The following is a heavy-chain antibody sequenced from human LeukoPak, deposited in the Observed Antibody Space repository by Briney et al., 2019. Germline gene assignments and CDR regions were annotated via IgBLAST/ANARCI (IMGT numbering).Heavy chain of an antibody. D-gene: IGHD5-18*01. Sequence: GGSLRLSCAASGFTSSSYGMSWVRQAPGKGLECVSPISGSGGSTYYADSVKGRFTISRDNSKNTLYLQMNSLRAEDTAVYYCARGRDTGRQYYFDYWGQGTLVTVSS. CDR1: GFTSSSYG. CDR2: ISGSGGST. V-gene: IGHV3-23*01. CDR3: ARGRDTGRQYYFDY. J-gene: IGHJ4*02.